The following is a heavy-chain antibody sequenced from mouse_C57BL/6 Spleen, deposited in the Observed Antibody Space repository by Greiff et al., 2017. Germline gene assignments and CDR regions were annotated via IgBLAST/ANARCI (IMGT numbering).Heavy chain of an antibody. D-gene: IGHD3-2*02. CDR2: INPNNGGT. Sequence: EVQLQQSGPELVKPGASVKIPCKASGYTFTDYNMDWVKQSHGKSLEWIGDINPNNGGTIYNQKFKGKATLTVDKSSSTAYMELRSLTSEDAAVYFCARSGQLRLQRAMDYWGQGTSVTVSS. CDR3: ARSGQLRLQRAMDY. CDR1: GYTFTDYN. J-gene: IGHJ4*01. V-gene: IGHV1-18*01.